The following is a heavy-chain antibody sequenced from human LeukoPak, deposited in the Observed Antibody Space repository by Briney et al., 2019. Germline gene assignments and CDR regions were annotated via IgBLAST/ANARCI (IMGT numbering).Heavy chain of an antibody. CDR3: AKDLVDAAGTDY. CDR2: ISSSGSST. D-gene: IGHD6-13*01. CDR1: GFTFNSYA. J-gene: IGHJ6*01. V-gene: IGHV3-23*01. Sequence: GGSLRLSCAASGFTFNSYAMSWVREAPGKGLEWVSSISSSGSSTYYADSVKGRFTISRDNSKNTLYLQMKSLRDEDTALYYCAKDLVDAAGTDYWGERSTMTIFS.